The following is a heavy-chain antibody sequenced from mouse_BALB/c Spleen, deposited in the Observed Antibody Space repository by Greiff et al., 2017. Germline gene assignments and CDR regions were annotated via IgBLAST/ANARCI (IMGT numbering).Heavy chain of an antibody. J-gene: IGHJ1*01. CDR2: INPSNGGT. Sequence: QVQLKESGAELVKPGASVKLSCKASGYTFTSYYMYWVKQRPGQGLEWIGEINPSNGGTNFNEKFKSKATLTVDKSSSTAYMQLSSLTSEDSAVYYCTRTRTTVADWYFDVWGAGTTVTVSS. V-gene: IGHV1S81*02. D-gene: IGHD1-1*01. CDR3: TRTRTTVADWYFDV. CDR1: GYTFTSYY.